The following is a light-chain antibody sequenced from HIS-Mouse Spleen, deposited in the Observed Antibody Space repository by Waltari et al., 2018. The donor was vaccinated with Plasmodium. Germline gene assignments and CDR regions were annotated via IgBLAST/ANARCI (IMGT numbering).Light chain of an antibody. CDR3: SSYAGSNNLV. Sequence: QSALTQPPSASGSPGQSVTISCTGTSSDVGGYNYVSWYQQHPGKAPKLMIYEVSKRPSGVPERFPGSKSGNTASLTVSGLKAEDEADYYCSSYAGSNNLVFGGGTKLTVL. CDR1: SSDVGGYNY. CDR2: EVS. J-gene: IGLJ2*01. V-gene: IGLV2-8*01.